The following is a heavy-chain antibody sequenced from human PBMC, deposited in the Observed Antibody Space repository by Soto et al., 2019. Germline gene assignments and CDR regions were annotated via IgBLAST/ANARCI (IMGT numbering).Heavy chain of an antibody. J-gene: IGHJ6*03. D-gene: IGHD2-2*01. V-gene: IGHV4-59*01. Sequence: QVQLQESGPGLVKPSETLSLTCTVSGGSISSYYWSWIRQPPGKGLEWIGYIYYSGSTNYNPSLKSRVTISIDTSKNQFSLKLSSVTAADTGVYYCARGRPQKGGYCSSTSCYSYYYYYMDVWGKGTTVTVSS. CDR2: IYYSGST. CDR1: GGSISSYY. CDR3: ARGRPQKGGYCSSTSCYSYYYYYMDV.